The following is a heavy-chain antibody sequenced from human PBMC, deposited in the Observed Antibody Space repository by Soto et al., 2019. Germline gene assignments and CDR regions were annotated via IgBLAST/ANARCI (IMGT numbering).Heavy chain of an antibody. CDR2: INHSGST. D-gene: IGHD3-3*01. V-gene: IGHV4-34*01. CDR1: GGSFSGYY. CDR3: ARGLRFLEWLLYYYYGVDV. Sequence: QVQLQQWGAGLLKPSETLSLTCAVYGGSFSGYYWSWIRQPPGKGLEWIGEINHSGSTNYNPSLKSRVTISVDTSKNQFSLKLSSVTAADTAVYYCARGLRFLEWLLYYYYGVDVWGQGTTVTVSS. J-gene: IGHJ6*02.